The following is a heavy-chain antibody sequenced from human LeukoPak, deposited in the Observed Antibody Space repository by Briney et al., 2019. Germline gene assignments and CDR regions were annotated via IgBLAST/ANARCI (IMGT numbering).Heavy chain of an antibody. J-gene: IGHJ4*02. D-gene: IGHD3-22*01. CDR1: GYTFTTYY. CDR2: INPNNGGT. V-gene: IGHV1-2*02. Sequence: ASVTVSCTPSGYTFTTYYMHWVRQAPGHGLEWMGWINPNNGGTNYAQKFQGRVTMTRDTSISTVYMELSRLRSDDTAVYYCAGGHYYDSSGSFDYWGQGTLVTVSS. CDR3: AGGHYYDSSGSFDY.